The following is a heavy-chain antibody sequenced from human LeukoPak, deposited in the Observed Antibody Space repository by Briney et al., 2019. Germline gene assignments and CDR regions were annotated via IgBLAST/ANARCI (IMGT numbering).Heavy chain of an antibody. CDR2: INIAGSVT. Sequence: GGSLRLSCAASGFNFSNYWMHWVRQAPGRGLEWVSRINIAGSVTTYADSVKGRFTISRDNAKNSLYLQMNSLRAEDTAVYYCARDSTLYCNDGSCHWGFDLWGQGTVVTVSS. CDR1: GFNFSNYW. V-gene: IGHV3-74*01. J-gene: IGHJ3*01. CDR3: ARDSTLYCNDGSCHWGFDL. D-gene: IGHD2-15*01.